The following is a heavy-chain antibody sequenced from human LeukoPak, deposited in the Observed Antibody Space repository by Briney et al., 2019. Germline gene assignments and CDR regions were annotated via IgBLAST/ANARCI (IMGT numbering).Heavy chain of an antibody. Sequence: GGSLRLSCAASGFTFSNYAMSWVRQAPGKGLEWVSSISGSGGSTYYADSVKGRFTISRDNSKNTLYLQMNSLRGEDTAVYYCAKDREGTIADYFDYWGQGTLVTVSS. V-gene: IGHV3-23*01. J-gene: IGHJ4*02. CDR1: GFTFSNYA. CDR3: AKDREGTIADYFDY. D-gene: IGHD1-7*01. CDR2: ISGSGGST.